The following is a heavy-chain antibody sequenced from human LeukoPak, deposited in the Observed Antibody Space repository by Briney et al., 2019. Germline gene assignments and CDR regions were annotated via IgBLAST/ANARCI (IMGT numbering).Heavy chain of an antibody. CDR2: INSDGSSA. V-gene: IGHV3-74*01. Sequence: GGSLRLSCAASGFTFSSYWMHWVRQVPGKGLVWVSRINSDGSSATYADSVKGRFTISRDNAKNTLYLQMNSLRAEDTAVYYCARSPRAPFDIWGQGTMVTVSS. J-gene: IGHJ3*02. CDR3: ARSPRAPFDI. CDR1: GFTFSSYW.